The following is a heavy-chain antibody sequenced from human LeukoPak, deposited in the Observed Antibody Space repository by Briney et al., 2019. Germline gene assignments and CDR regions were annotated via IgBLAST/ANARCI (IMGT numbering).Heavy chain of an antibody. CDR1: GFTFDDYA. Sequence: PGGSLRLSCAASGFTFDDYAMHWVRQAPGKGLEWVSGISWNSGSIGYADSVKGRFTISRDNAKNSLYLQMNSLRAEDTALYYCAKDFAVTTYWYFDLWGRGTLVTVSS. D-gene: IGHD4-17*01. CDR3: AKDFAVTTYWYFDL. J-gene: IGHJ2*01. V-gene: IGHV3-9*01. CDR2: ISWNSGSI.